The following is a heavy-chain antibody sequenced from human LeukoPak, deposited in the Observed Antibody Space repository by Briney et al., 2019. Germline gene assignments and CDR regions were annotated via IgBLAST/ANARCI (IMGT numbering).Heavy chain of an antibody. CDR3: ARDAPSYCSSTSCYNDY. CDR1: GFTFSSYE. V-gene: IGHV3-48*03. D-gene: IGHD2-2*02. Sequence: GGSLRLSCAASGFTFSSYEMNWVRQAPGKGLEWVSYISSSGSTIYYADSVKGRFTISRDNAKNSLYLQMNSLRAEDTAVYYCARDAPSYCSSTSCYNDYWGQGTLVTVSS. CDR2: ISSSGSTI. J-gene: IGHJ4*02.